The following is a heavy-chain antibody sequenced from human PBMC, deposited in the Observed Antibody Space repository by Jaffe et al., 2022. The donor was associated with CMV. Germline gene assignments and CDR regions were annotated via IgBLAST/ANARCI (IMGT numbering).Heavy chain of an antibody. CDR3: ARDGAGHSYERLDY. J-gene: IGHJ4*02. CDR1: GGTFSSYA. V-gene: IGHV1-69*09. CDR2: IIPILGIA. D-gene: IGHD5-18*01. Sequence: QVQLVQSGAEVKKPGSSVKVSCKASGGTFSSYAISWVRQAPGQGLEWMGRIIPILGIANYAQKFQGRVTITADKSTSTAYMELSSLRSEDTAVYYCARDGAGHSYERLDYWGQGTLVTVSS.